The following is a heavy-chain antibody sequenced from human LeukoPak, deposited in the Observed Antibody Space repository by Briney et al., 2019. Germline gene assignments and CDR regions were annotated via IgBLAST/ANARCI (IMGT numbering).Heavy chain of an antibody. V-gene: IGHV1-24*01. CDR3: ATNSMFYYDSSGYWFDP. J-gene: IGHJ5*02. D-gene: IGHD3-22*01. CDR2: FDPEDGKR. Sequence: ASVKVSCKLSGHTLGELSIHWVRQAPARGLDWMGSFDPEDGKRMYAREFQGRLSMTEDTSTDTAYMELSSLRSEDTAVYYCATNSMFYYDSSGYWFDPWGQGTLVTVSS. CDR1: GHTLGELS.